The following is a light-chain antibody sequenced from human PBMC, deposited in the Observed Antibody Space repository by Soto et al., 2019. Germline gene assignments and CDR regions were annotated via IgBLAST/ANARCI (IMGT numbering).Light chain of an antibody. J-gene: IGKJ5*01. CDR2: GAS. Sequence: EIVLTQSPGNLSLSPGERATLSCRASQSVSSNFLAWYQQKPGQAPRLLIYGASRRATGIPDRFSGSGSGTDFTLTISRLESEDFALYYCQHYGSSPSTFGQGTRLEIK. CDR3: QHYGSSPST. CDR1: QSVSSNF. V-gene: IGKV3-20*01.